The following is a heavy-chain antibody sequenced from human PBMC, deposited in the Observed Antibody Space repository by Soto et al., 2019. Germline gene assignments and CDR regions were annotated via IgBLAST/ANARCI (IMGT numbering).Heavy chain of an antibody. CDR3: AGEGFDAFDI. V-gene: IGHV4-34*01. CDR2: INHSGST. J-gene: IGHJ3*02. Sequence: PSETLSLTCAVYGGSFSGYYWSWIRQPPGKGLEWIGEINHSGSTNYNPSLKSRVTISVDTSKNQFSLKLSSVTAADTAVYYCAGEGFDAFDIWGQGTMVTVS. CDR1: GGSFSGYY.